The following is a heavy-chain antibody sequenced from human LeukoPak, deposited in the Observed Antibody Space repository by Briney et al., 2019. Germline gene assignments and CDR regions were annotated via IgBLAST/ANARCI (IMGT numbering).Heavy chain of an antibody. D-gene: IGHD3-9*01. V-gene: IGHV1-8*01. CDR1: GYTFTSYD. Sequence: ASVKVSCKASGYTFTSYDINWVRQATGQGLEWMGWMNPNSGNTGYAQKFQGRVTMTRNTSINTAYMELSSLRSEDTAVYYCARGLADILTGYYSYWFDPWGQGTLVTVSS. CDR3: ARGLADILTGYYSYWFDP. J-gene: IGHJ5*02. CDR2: MNPNSGNT.